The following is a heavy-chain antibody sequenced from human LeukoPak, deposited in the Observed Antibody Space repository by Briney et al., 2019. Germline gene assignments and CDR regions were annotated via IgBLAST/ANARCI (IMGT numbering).Heavy chain of an antibody. CDR1: GFTFSGSA. CDR2: IRSKANSYAT. D-gene: IGHD3-16*01. Sequence: PGGSLKLSCTASGFTFSGSAMHWVRQASGKGLEWVGRIRSKANSYATAYAASVKGRFTISRDDSKNTAYLQMNSLKTEAPAVYYCTSPRGGYGGQGTLATVPS. CDR3: TSPRGGY. J-gene: IGHJ4*02. V-gene: IGHV3-73*01.